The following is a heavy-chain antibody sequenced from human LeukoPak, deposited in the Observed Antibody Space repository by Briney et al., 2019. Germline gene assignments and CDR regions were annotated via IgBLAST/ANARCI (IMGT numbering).Heavy chain of an antibody. D-gene: IGHD6-13*01. Sequence: ASVKVSCKASGYTFTGYYMHWVRQAPGQGLEWMGWINPNSGGTNYAQKFQGWVTMTRDTSISTAYMELSRLRSDDTAVYYCASFGIAAAGNAFDIWGQGTMVTVSS. CDR2: INPNSGGT. V-gene: IGHV1-2*04. CDR3: ASFGIAAAGNAFDI. CDR1: GYTFTGYY. J-gene: IGHJ3*02.